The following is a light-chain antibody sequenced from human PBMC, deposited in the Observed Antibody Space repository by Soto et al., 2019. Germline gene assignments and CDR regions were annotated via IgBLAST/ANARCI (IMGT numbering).Light chain of an antibody. J-gene: IGKJ4*01. CDR2: DAS. Sequence: EIVMTQSPATLSVSPGERATLSCRASQSVSSKLAWYQQKPGQAPGLLIYDASTRATGIPARFSGSGSGTEFTLPISRRQSEDFAVYFCQPYNFWPLTFGGGTKVEIK. CDR1: QSVSSK. V-gene: IGKV3-15*01. CDR3: QPYNFWPLT.